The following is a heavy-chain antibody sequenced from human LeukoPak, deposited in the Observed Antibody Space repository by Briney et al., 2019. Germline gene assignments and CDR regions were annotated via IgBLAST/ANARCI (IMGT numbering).Heavy chain of an antibody. CDR1: GFTVSSNY. CDR2: ISSSSSYI. CDR3: AKEMATTQRDDY. V-gene: IGHV3-21*01. J-gene: IGHJ4*02. D-gene: IGHD5-24*01. Sequence: GGSLRLSCAASGFTVSSNYMNWVRQAPGKGLEWVSSISSSSSYIYYADSVKGRFTISRDNAKNSLYLQMNSLRAEDTAVYYCAKEMATTQRDDYWGQGTLVTVSS.